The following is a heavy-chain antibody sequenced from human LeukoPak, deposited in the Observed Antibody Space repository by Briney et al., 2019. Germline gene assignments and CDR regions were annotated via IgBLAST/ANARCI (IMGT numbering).Heavy chain of an antibody. Sequence: GGSLRLSCAAFEFTISRYWMHWVRQAPGKGLVWVSNINNDGSITTYADSVKGRFTISRDNVKNTLFLQMNSLGAEDTALYYCARGWNTTPRSGFDIWGLGTVVTVSS. CDR2: INNDGSIT. CDR1: EFTISRYW. D-gene: IGHD1/OR15-1a*01. V-gene: IGHV3-74*01. CDR3: ARGWNTTPRSGFDI. J-gene: IGHJ3*02.